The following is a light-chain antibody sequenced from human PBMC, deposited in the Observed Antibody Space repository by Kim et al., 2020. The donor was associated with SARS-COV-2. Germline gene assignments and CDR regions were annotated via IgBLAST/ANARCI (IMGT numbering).Light chain of an antibody. CDR1: SSDVGGYNY. Sequence: PVQSLTISCTGTSSDVGGYNYVSWYQQHPGKAPKVIISDVNARPSGVSNRFSGSKSGTASLTISGLQAEDEAHYYCKSYTGLNTVIFGGGTQLTVL. J-gene: IGLJ2*01. V-gene: IGLV2-14*04. CDR2: DVN. CDR3: KSYTGLNTVI.